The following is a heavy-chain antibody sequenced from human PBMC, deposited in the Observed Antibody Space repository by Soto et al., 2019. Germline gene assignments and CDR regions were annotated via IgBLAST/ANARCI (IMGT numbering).Heavy chain of an antibody. J-gene: IGHJ2*01. V-gene: IGHV4-34*01. CDR3: ARDSHDILTGPPWVWYFDL. Sequence: QVQLQQWGAGPLRPLETLSLTCGVSGGSISGYYWAWIRQSPGKGLEWIGEINDRGSINYNPSLKSRVSISVDTSKNHYSLNLRSVTAADTAVYYCARDSHDILTGPPWVWYFDLWGRGTLVTVSS. D-gene: IGHD3-9*01. CDR2: INDRGSI. CDR1: GGSISGYY.